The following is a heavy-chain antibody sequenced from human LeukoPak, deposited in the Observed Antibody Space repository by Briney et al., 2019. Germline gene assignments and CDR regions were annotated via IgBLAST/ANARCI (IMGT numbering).Heavy chain of an antibody. CDR2: IIPILGIA. Sequence: SVKVSCKASGGTFSSYTISWVRQAPGQGLEWMGRIIPILGIANYAQKFQGRVTITADKSTSTAYMELSSLRSEDTAVYYCAREKDFGVVISPRYYYYYMDVWGIGTTVTVSS. CDR1: GGTFSSYT. CDR3: AREKDFGVVISPRYYYYYMDV. D-gene: IGHD3-3*01. V-gene: IGHV1-69*04. J-gene: IGHJ6*03.